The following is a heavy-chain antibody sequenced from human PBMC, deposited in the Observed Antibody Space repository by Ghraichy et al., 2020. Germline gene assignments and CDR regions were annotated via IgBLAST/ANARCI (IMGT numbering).Heavy chain of an antibody. CDR2: INHSGRT. J-gene: IGHJ4*02. Sequence: SETLSLTCAVSGGSISGYYWNWIRQSPGKGLEWIGEINHSGRTNHNPSLKSRVSMSIDTSKSQFSLKLSSVTAADTAVYYCARGIKSVQILTTYYGIDYWGQGTLVTVSS. V-gene: IGHV4-34*01. CDR1: GGSISGYY. CDR3: ARGIKSVQILTTYYGIDY. D-gene: IGHD3-9*01.